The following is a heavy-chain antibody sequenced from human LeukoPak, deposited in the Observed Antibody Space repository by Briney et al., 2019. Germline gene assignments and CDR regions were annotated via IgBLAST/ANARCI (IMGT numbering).Heavy chain of an antibody. V-gene: IGHV4-4*02. CDR3: ATELRSGYFDY. CDR2: VNLQGST. Sequence: PSETLSLTCDVSGGSITQTNYWTWVRQPLGKGLEWIGEVNLQGSTNYNPSLMRRVAISVDTSANHVSLQLTSVTAADTAVYYCATELRSGYFDYWGQGTLVTVSS. J-gene: IGHJ4*02. D-gene: IGHD3-22*01. CDR1: GGSITQTNY.